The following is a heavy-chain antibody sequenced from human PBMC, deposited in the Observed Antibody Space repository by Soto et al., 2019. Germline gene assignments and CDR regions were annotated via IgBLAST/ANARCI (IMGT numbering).Heavy chain of an antibody. D-gene: IGHD6-19*01. CDR1: GGSISSYY. J-gene: IGHJ4*02. V-gene: IGHV4-59*01. CDR3: ARSRYTSRWWTPPFAY. Sequence: SETLSLTCAVSGGSISSYYWSWIRQPPGKGLEWIGYIYYSGSTNYNPSLKSRVTISVDTSKNQFSLKLTSVTAADTAVYYCARSRYTSRWWTPPFAYWGQGTLVTV. CDR2: IYYSGST.